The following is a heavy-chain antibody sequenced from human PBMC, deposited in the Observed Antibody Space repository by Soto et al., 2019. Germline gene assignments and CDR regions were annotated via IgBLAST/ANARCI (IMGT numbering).Heavy chain of an antibody. J-gene: IGHJ3*02. D-gene: IGHD3-9*01. CDR3: AITTILTGYDDAFDI. CDR1: GYTFTGYY. V-gene: IGHV1-2*02. Sequence: ASVKVSCKASGYTFTGYYMHWVRQAPGQGLEWMGWINPNSGGTNYAQKFQGRVTMTRDTSISTAYMELSGLRSDDTAVYYCAITTILTGYDDAFDIWGQGTMVTVSS. CDR2: INPNSGGT.